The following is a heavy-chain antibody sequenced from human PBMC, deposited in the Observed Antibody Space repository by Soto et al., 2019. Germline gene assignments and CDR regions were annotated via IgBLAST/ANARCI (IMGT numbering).Heavy chain of an antibody. CDR3: ARDRVATIYYYYYGMDV. CDR1: GFTFSSYA. D-gene: IGHD5-12*01. CDR2: ISYDGSNK. V-gene: IGHV3-30-3*01. Sequence: QVQLVESGGGVVQPGRSRRLSCAASGFTFSSYAMHWVRQAPGKGLEWVAVISYDGSNKYYADSVKGRFTISRDNSKNTLYLQMNSLRAEDTAVYYCARDRVATIYYYYYGMDVWGQGTTVTVSS. J-gene: IGHJ6*02.